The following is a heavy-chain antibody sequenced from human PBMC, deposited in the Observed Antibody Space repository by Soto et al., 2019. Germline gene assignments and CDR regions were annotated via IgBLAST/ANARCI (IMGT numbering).Heavy chain of an antibody. V-gene: IGHV5-51*01. CDR3: ARRSSTVIDY. D-gene: IGHD4-17*01. Sequence: RGESLKISCKGSGNSFTNYWIGWVRQMPGKGLEWMGIIYPGDSDTRYSPSFQGQVTISADKSISTAYLQWSSLKASDTAMYYCARRSSTVIDYWGQGTLVTVSS. J-gene: IGHJ4*02. CDR2: IYPGDSDT. CDR1: GNSFTNYW.